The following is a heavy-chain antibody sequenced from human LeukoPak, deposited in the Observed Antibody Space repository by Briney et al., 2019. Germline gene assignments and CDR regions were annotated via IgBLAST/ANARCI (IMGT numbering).Heavy chain of an antibody. V-gene: IGHV4-31*03. CDR2: IYYSGST. J-gene: IGHJ5*02. CDR3: ARDRTHCSSTSCYQGWFDP. D-gene: IGHD2-2*01. Sequence: SQTLSLTCTVSGGSISSGGYYWSWIRQHPGKGLEWIGYIYYSGSTYYNPSLKSRVTISVDTSKNQFSLKLSSVTAADTAVYHCARDRTHCSSTSCYQGWFDPWGQGTLVTVSS. CDR1: GGSISSGGYY.